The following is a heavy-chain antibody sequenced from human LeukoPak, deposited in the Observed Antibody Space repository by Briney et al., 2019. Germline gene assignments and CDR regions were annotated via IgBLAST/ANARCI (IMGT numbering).Heavy chain of an antibody. CDR3: ARAGDCSSTSCYPTADFDY. D-gene: IGHD2-2*01. J-gene: IGHJ4*02. Sequence: SETLSLTCAVYGGSFSGYYWSWIRQPPGKGLEWTGEINHSGSTNYNPSLKSRVTISVDTSKNQFSLKLSSVTAADTAVYYCARAGDCSSTSCYPTADFDYWGQGTLVTVSS. CDR2: INHSGST. V-gene: IGHV4-34*01. CDR1: GGSFSGYY.